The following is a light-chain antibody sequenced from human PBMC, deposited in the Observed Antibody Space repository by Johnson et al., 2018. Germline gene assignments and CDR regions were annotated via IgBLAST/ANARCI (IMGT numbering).Light chain of an antibody. J-gene: IGLJ1*01. V-gene: IGLV1-51*02. CDR3: GTWDSSLSAGNV. CDR1: SSNIGNNY. CDR2: ENN. Sequence: QSVLTQPPSVSAAPGQKVTISCSGSSSNIGNNYVSWYQQLPGTAPKLLIYENNKRPSGIPDRFSGSTSGTSATLGITGLQPRDEADYYCGTWDSSLSAGNVFGTGTKVTVL.